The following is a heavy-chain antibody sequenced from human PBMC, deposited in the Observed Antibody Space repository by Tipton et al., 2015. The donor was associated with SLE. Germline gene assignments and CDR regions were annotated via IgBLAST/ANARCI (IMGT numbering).Heavy chain of an antibody. V-gene: IGHV4-59*12. CDR3: AKDSGDYDFGQDP. Sequence: TLSLTCTVSGGSIRSYYWSWIRQPPGKGLEWIGYISYSGNTNYKPSLKSRVTISEDTFKNQFSLKLSSVTAADTAVYYCAKDSGDYDFGQDPWGRGTLVTVSS. CDR1: GGSIRSYY. D-gene: IGHD3-3*01. CDR2: ISYSGNT. J-gene: IGHJ5*02.